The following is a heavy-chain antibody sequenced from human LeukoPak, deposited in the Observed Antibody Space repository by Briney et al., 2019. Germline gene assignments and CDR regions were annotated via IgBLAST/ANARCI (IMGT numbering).Heavy chain of an antibody. Sequence: SQTLSLTCTVSGGSISSGSYYWSWIRQPAGKGLEWIGRIYTSGSTNYNPSLKSRVTISVDTSKNQFSLKLSSVTAADTAVYYCARDPAGLQYYYYYMDAWGKGTTVTVSS. CDR3: ARDPAGLQYYYYYMDA. CDR2: IYTSGST. CDR1: GGSISSGSYY. J-gene: IGHJ6*03. V-gene: IGHV4-61*02. D-gene: IGHD4-11*01.